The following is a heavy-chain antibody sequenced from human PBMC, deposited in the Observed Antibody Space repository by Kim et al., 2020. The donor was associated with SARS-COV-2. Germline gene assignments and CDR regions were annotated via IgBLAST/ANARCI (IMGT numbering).Heavy chain of an antibody. Sequence: GGSLRLSCAASGFTFSSYSMNWVRQAPGKGLEWVSYISSSSSAIYYADSVKGRFTISRDKAKNSLYLQMNSLRDEDTAVYYCAKEGRSGSYGDYWGQGTLVTVSS. J-gene: IGHJ4*02. D-gene: IGHD1-26*01. CDR1: GFTFSSYS. CDR3: AKEGRSGSYGDY. V-gene: IGHV3-48*02. CDR2: ISSSSSAI.